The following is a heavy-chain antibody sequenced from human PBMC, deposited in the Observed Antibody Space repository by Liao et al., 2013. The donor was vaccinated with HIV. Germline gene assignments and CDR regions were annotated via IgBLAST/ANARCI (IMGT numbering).Heavy chain of an antibody. CDR3: ATYQQWLGTRRDY. J-gene: IGHJ4*02. D-gene: IGHD6-19*01. CDR2: SHDNWGT. CDR1: GGSVSDYY. Sequence: QVQLQESGAGLVKPSETLSLTCTVSGGSVSDYYWSWIRQSPGEGLEYIGYSHDNWGTTYNPSLRNRVTISIDTSKNYFSLKLSSVTAADTAVYFCATYQQWLGTRRDYWGQGTLVTVSS. V-gene: IGHV4-59*02.